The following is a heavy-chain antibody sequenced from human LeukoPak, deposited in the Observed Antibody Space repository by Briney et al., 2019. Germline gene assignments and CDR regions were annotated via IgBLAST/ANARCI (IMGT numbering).Heavy chain of an antibody. CDR2: IDHTETT. Sequence: SETLSLTCSVSDDSITIYYWTWIRQPPGKGLEWIGYIDHTETTNYNPSLNSRVTISRDTSKNHFSLQLSSVTAADTAVYFCARGRVSSSTWHSTYYYYFYMDVWGKGTTVTVSS. CDR1: DDSITIYY. D-gene: IGHD4-11*01. J-gene: IGHJ6*03. V-gene: IGHV4-59*01. CDR3: ARGRVSSSTWHSTYYYYFYMDV.